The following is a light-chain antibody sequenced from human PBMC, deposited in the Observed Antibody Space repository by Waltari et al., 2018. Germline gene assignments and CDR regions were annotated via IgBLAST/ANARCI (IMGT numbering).Light chain of an antibody. CDR3: QHSYRTPWT. CDR2: VAS. V-gene: IGKV1-39*01. Sequence: QMTQSPSSVSASVGNRVTIFCRTSQSVSSYVNWYRQKSGKAPQLLIYVASILQSGVPSRFSGRGSGTKFTLTINNLQPEDSATYFCQHSYRTPWTFGQGTTVEVK. J-gene: IGKJ1*01. CDR1: QSVSSY.